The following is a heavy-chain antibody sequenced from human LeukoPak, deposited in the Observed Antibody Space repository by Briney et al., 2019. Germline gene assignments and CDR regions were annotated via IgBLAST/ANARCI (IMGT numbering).Heavy chain of an antibody. J-gene: IGHJ6*03. D-gene: IGHD1-1*01. V-gene: IGHV4-59*08. Sequence: NPSETLSLTCTVSGASISSSYWSWIRQPPGKGLEWIGYIYYTGSTNYNPSLKSRVTISVDMSKNQFSLQLSSVTAADPAAYYCARLGIYPIQGYNYNYHYMDVWAKGTTVTASS. CDR3: ARLGIYPIQGYNYNYHYMDV. CDR1: GASISSSY. CDR2: IYYTGST.